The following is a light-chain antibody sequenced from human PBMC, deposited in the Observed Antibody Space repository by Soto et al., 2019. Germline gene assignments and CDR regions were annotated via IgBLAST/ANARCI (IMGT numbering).Light chain of an antibody. Sequence: DIQMTQSPSSVYASVGDRVTITCRASQGISNWLAWYQQKPGKAPKFLIYAASSLQSGIPSRFSRSGSGTDFTHPISTVPPEDSATYYCHQANSFAYCCGQGTKPEIK. CDR3: HQANSFAYC. CDR1: QGISNW. V-gene: IGKV1-12*01. CDR2: AAS. J-gene: IGKJ2*03.